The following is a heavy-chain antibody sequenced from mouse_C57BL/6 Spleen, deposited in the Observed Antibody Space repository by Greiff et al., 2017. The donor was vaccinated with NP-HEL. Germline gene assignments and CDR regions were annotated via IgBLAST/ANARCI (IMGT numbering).Heavy chain of an antibody. CDR1: GFSLSTSGMG. J-gene: IGHJ2*01. CDR2: IYWDDDK. V-gene: IGHV8-12*01. CDR3: ARLDSSGYVGY. D-gene: IGHD3-2*02. Sequence: QVTLKESGPGILQSSQTLSLTCSFSGFSLSTSGMGVSWIRQPSGKGLEWLAHIYWDDDKRYNPSLKSRLTISKDTSRNQVFLKITSVDTADTATYYCARLDSSGYVGYWGQGTTLTVSS.